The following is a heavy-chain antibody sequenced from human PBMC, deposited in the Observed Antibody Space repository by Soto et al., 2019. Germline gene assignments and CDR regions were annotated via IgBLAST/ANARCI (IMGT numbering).Heavy chain of an antibody. J-gene: IGHJ4*02. CDR3: ARDIGSYAYGEGY. V-gene: IGHV4-4*07. D-gene: IGHD3-10*01. CDR1: GGSINSYW. Sequence: TETLSLTCSVSGGSINSYWWSWIRQPAGKGLEWIGRVYSSGTTDYNPSLNSRATLSVETSKNQFSLKLSSVTAADTAVYYCARDIGSYAYGEGYWGQGIQVTVSS. CDR2: VYSSGTT.